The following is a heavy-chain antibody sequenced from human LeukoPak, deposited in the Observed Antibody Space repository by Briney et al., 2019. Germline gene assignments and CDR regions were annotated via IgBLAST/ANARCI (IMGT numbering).Heavy chain of an antibody. D-gene: IGHD3-22*01. V-gene: IGHV3-53*01. CDR2: IYIGGST. CDR3: ASRRFYDSSGYYFY. J-gene: IGHJ4*02. CDR1: AFTVSSNY. Sequence: GGSLRLSCAASAFTVSSNYMSWVRQAPGQGLEWVSIIYIGGSTYYADSVKGRFTISRDNSKNTLYLQMSSVRVEDTAGYYCASRRFYDSSGYYFYWGQGTLVTVSS.